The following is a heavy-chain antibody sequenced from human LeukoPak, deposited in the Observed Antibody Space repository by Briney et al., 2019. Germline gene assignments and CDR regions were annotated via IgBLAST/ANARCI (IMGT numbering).Heavy chain of an antibody. Sequence: GGSLRLSCAASGFTFSGCVMHWVRQASGRGLEWVGRIRSKANSYATAYAASVKGRFTISRDDSKNTAYLQMNSLRTEDTAVYYCTRLWGDCGGDCYSHDYWGQGTLVTVSS. V-gene: IGHV3-73*01. J-gene: IGHJ4*02. CDR3: TRLWGDCGGDCYSHDY. CDR2: IRSKANSYAT. CDR1: GFTFSGCV. D-gene: IGHD2-21*02.